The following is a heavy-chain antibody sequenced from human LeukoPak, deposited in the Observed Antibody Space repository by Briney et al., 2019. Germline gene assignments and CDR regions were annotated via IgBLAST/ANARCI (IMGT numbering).Heavy chain of an antibody. D-gene: IGHD6-13*01. V-gene: IGHV3-21*01. CDR1: AFTFSSYS. CDR2: ISSSSSYI. CDR3: AREASSSWYYFDY. J-gene: IGHJ4*02. Sequence: GGCLRLSCAASAFTFSSYSMNSVRQAPGKGLEWLSSISSSSSYIYYADSVKGRFTISRDNPKNSLYLQMNSLRAEDTAVYYCAREASSSWYYFDYWGQGTRVTVSS.